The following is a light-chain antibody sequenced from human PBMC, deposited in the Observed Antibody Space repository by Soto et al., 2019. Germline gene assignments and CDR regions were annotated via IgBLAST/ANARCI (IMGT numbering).Light chain of an antibody. J-gene: IGKJ1*01. CDR2: AAS. CDR3: QQYFRLRT. CDR1: QHISTY. Sequence: AIRMTPSPSSLSASTGDSVTITCRASQHISTYLAWYQQKPGKAPNLLIYAASTLQSGVPSRFSGSGSGTDFTLTISDLQSEDFGTYYCQQYFRLRTFGPGTKV. V-gene: IGKV1-8*01.